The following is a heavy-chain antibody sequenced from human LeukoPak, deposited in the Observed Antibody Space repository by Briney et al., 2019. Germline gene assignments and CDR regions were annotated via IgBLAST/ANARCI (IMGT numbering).Heavy chain of an antibody. CDR2: ISAYNGNT. D-gene: IGHD3-10*01. J-gene: IGHJ5*02. CDR1: GYTFTSYG. Sequence: ASVKVSCKASGYTFTSYGISWVRQPPGQGLEWMGWISAYNGNTNYAQKLQGRVTMTTDTSTSTAYMELRSLRSDDTAVYYCARVTSVGGSGSYYNWFDPWGQGTLVTVSS. V-gene: IGHV1-18*01. CDR3: ARVTSVGGSGSYYNWFDP.